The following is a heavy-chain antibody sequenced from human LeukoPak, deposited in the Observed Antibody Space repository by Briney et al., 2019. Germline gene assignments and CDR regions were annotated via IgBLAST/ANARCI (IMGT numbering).Heavy chain of an antibody. D-gene: IGHD2-8*02. V-gene: IGHV3-23*01. CDR1: GFTFSFYA. CDR3: AKSPLETCTGARCYPLDY. CDR2: ITGNTGNT. Sequence: GGSLRLSCAASGFTFSFYAMSWVRQAPGKRMEWVAGITGNTGNTYHADSVKGRFTISRDNPKNTLFLQMNILRAEDTAVYYCAKSPLETCTGARCYPLDYWGQGTLVTVSS. J-gene: IGHJ4*02.